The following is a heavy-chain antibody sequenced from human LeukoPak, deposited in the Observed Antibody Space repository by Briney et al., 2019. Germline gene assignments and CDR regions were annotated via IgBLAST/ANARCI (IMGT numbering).Heavy chain of an antibody. V-gene: IGHV1-24*01. D-gene: IGHD3-22*01. CDR2: VDHEDGTT. CDR1: GYTLSKIF. J-gene: IGHJ4*02. Sequence: ASVKVSCKVSGYTLSKIFIDWVRQAPGKGPEWMGSVDHEDGTTIPAQKFQGRFNMTVDTATDTAYMEMSILMSEDMAIYYFATGAIVFDDWGQGTLVTVSS. CDR3: ATGAIVFDD.